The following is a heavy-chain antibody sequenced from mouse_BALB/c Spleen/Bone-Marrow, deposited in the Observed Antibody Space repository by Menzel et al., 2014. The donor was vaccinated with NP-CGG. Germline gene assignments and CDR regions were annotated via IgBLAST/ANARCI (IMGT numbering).Heavy chain of an antibody. V-gene: IGHV2-9*02. Sequence: VKLMESGPGLVAPSQRLSITCTVSGFSLTSYGVHWVRQPPGKGLEWLGVIWAGGSTNYNSALMSRLSISKDNSKSQVFLKMNSLQTGDTAMYYCARDGVYGSHYYAMDYWGQGTSVTVSS. J-gene: IGHJ4*01. CDR1: GFSLTSYG. CDR2: IWAGGST. CDR3: ARDGVYGSHYYAMDY. D-gene: IGHD1-1*02.